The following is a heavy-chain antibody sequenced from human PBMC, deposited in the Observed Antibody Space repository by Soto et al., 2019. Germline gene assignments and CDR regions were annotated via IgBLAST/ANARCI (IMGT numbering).Heavy chain of an antibody. J-gene: IGHJ4*02. CDR1: GFTFSDYG. V-gene: IGHV3-30*18. Sequence: QVQLVESGGAVVQPGRSLRLSCATSGFTFSDYGMHWVRQAPGKGLEWVAAISSDGSNQYYADSVKGRFTVSRDTSKTTLSLQMDSLRPEDTAVYYCGKVLYPNWNDVDYWGQGTLVTVSS. D-gene: IGHD1-20*01. CDR3: GKVLYPNWNDVDY. CDR2: ISSDGSNQ.